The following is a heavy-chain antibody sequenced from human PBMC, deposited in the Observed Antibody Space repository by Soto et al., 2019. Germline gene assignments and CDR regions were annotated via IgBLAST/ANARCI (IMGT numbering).Heavy chain of an antibody. CDR3: AKLHSSSEYFQH. V-gene: IGHV3-23*01. CDR2: ISGSGGST. D-gene: IGHD6-13*01. Sequence: PGGALRLSCAASGFTFSSYAMSWVRQAPGKGLEWVSAISGSGGSTYYADSVKGRFTISRDNSKNTLYLQMNSLRAEDTAVYYCAKLHSSSEYFQHWGQGTLVTVSS. CDR1: GFTFSSYA. J-gene: IGHJ1*01.